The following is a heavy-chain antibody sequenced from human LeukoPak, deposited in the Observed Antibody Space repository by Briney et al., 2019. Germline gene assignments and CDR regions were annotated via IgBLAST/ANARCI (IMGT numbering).Heavy chain of an antibody. CDR1: GFTFSGYS. CDR3: ARGTRMGPTADFDN. Sequence: GGSLRLSCAASGFTFSGYSMNWVRQAPGKGLEWVSSISSSSSSIYFTDSVRGRFTISRDNAKTSLYLQMNSLRAEDTAVYYCARGTRMGPTADFDNWGQGTLVTVSS. CDR2: ISSSSSSI. D-gene: IGHD1-26*01. J-gene: IGHJ4*02. V-gene: IGHV3-21*01.